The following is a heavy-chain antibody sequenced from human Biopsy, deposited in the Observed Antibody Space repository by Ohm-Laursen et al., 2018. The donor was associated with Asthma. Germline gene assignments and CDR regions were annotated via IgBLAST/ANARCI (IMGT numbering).Heavy chain of an antibody. J-gene: IGHJ4*02. V-gene: IGHV4-34*01. CDR3: ARGWNCGGDCYSLDY. CDR1: GGSFSSNY. Sequence: SDTLSLTCAVYGGSFSSNYWSWIRQTPGKGLEWLGGTHHSGYTNYNPSLSSRLTLSVDTSKNQFSLRLTSVTAADTAVYYCARGWNCGGDCYSLDYWGQGTLVTVSS. D-gene: IGHD2-21*02. CDR2: THHSGYT.